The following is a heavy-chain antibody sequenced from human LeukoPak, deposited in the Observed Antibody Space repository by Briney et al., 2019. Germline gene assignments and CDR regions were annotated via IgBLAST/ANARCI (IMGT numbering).Heavy chain of an antibody. CDR2: TYYRSKWYN. CDR3: AREEGFGSSRGIYYYYYMDV. CDR1: GDSVSSNSAA. J-gene: IGHJ6*03. D-gene: IGHD6-13*01. Sequence: SQTLSLTCAISGDSVSSNSAAWNWIRQSPSRGLEWLGRTYYRSKWYNDYAVSVKSRITINPDTSKNQFSLQLNSVTPEDTAVYYCAREEGFGSSRGIYYYYYMDVWGKGTTVTVSS. V-gene: IGHV6-1*01.